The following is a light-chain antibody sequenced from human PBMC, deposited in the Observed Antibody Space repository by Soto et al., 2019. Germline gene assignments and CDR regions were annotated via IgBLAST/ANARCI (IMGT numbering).Light chain of an antibody. Sequence: QSALTQPTSVSGSPGQSITISCTGTSSDVGGYNYVSWYQQHPGKVPKVMIFEVSNRPSGISHRFSGSKSGNTAFLTISGLQAEDEADYYCSSYTTSGTLVFGGGTKVTVL. CDR1: SSDVGGYNY. CDR2: EVS. CDR3: SSYTTSGTLV. J-gene: IGLJ2*01. V-gene: IGLV2-14*01.